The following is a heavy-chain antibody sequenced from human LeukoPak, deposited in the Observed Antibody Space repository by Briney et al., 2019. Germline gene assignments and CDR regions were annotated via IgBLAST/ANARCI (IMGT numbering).Heavy chain of an antibody. CDR2: MNPNSGNT. V-gene: IGHV1-8*01. Sequence: ASVKVSCKASGYTFTSYDINWVRQATGQGLEWMGWMNPNSGNTGHAQKFQGRITMTRSTSISTAYMELSSLRSEDTAVYYCARGLCDYGDYVGGCDYYYGMDVWGQGTTVTVSS. CDR3: ARGLCDYGDYVGGCDYYYGMDV. J-gene: IGHJ6*02. CDR1: GYTFTSYD. D-gene: IGHD4-17*01.